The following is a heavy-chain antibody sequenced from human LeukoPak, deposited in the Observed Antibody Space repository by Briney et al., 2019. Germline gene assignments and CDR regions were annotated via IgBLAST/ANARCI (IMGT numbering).Heavy chain of an antibody. CDR2: ISSSGSTI. CDR3: ARDQQLVVPLGAFDI. V-gene: IGHV3-11*04. D-gene: IGHD6-13*01. CDR1: GFTFSDYY. J-gene: IGHJ3*02. Sequence: PGGSLRLSCAASGFTFSDYYMSWIRQAPGKGLEWVSYISSSGSTIYYADSVKGRFTISRDNAKNSLYLQMNSLRAEDTAVYYCARDQQLVVPLGAFDIWGQGTMVTVSS.